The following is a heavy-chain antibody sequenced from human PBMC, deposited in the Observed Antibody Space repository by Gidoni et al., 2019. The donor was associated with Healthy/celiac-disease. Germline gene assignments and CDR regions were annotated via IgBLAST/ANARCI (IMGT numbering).Heavy chain of an antibody. V-gene: IGHV4-34*01. J-gene: IGHJ4*02. CDR2: INHSGST. CDR3: ARVAYDY. CDR1: GGSFSGYY. Sequence: QVQLQQWGAGLLKPSETLSLTCAVHGGSFSGYYWSWLRPPPGKGLEWIGEINHSGSTNYNPSLKSRVTISVDTSKNQFSLKLSSVTAADTAVYYCARVAYDYWGQGTLVTVSS.